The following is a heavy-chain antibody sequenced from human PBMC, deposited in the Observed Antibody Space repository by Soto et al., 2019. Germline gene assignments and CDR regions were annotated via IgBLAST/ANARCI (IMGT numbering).Heavy chain of an antibody. CDR1: GGSFSGYC. Sequence: PLEILSLTCAVYGGSFSGYCWSWIRQPPGKGLEWIGEINHSGSTNYNPSLKSRVTISVDTSKNQFSLKLSSVTAADTAVYYCARGLVADMTTVTVDPWGQGTLVTVSS. V-gene: IGHV4-34*01. CDR3: ARGLVADMTTVTVDP. J-gene: IGHJ5*02. D-gene: IGHD4-17*01. CDR2: INHSGST.